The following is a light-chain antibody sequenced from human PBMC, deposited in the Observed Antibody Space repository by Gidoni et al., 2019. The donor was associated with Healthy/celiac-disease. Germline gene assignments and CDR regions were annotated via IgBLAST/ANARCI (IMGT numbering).Light chain of an antibody. J-gene: IGKJ3*01. Sequence: DIVMTQSPLSLPVTPGEPSSISCRSSQSLLHSNGYNYLDWYLQKQGQSPQLLIYLGSNRASGVTDRFSVSGSGTDFTLKISRVEAEDVGVYYCMQALQTPGFGPGTKVDSK. CDR3: MQALQTPG. V-gene: IGKV2-28*01. CDR1: QSLLHSNGYNY. CDR2: LGS.